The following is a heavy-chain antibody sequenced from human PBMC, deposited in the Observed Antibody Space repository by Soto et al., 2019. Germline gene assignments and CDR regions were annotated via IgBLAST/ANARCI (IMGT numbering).Heavy chain of an antibody. CDR2: IFYSGST. Sequence: SETLSLTCTVSGGSINTFYWSWIRQPPGKGLEWLGYIFYSGSTFYNPSLKSRVTISIHTSKSQFSLQLTSVTAADTAVYYCARGAADTAMVDSWGQGTLVTVSS. J-gene: IGHJ4*02. V-gene: IGHV4-59*01. D-gene: IGHD5-18*01. CDR3: ARGAADTAMVDS. CDR1: GGSINTFY.